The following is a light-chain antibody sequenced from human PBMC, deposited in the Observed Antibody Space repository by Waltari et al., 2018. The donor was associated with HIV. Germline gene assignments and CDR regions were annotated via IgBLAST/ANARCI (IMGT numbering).Light chain of an antibody. V-gene: IGLV1-47*01. CDR3: AVWEDSRGGAV. J-gene: IGLJ2*01. CDR2: MND. CDR1: GSNIGTYS. Sequence: QSVVTQPPSASGTPGQRVTISCSGSGSNIGTYSVNWYQHFPGTAPKLLIYMNDPRPSGVRGRFSGSQAGTSASLAISGLQYDDEADYYCAVWEDSRGGAVFGGGTKLTVL.